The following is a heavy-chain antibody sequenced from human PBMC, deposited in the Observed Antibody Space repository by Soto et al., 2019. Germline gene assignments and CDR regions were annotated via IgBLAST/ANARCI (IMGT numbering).Heavy chain of an antibody. J-gene: IGHJ6*02. D-gene: IGHD3-10*01. CDR2: IGTAGDT. CDR1: GFTFSSYD. CDR3: ARGYSLVRGVILSNYGMDV. V-gene: IGHV3-13*01. Sequence: GGSLRLSCAASGFTFSSYDMHWVRQATGKGLEWVSAIGTAGDTYYPGSVKGRFTISRENAKNSLYLQMNSLRAGDTAVYYCARGYSLVRGVILSNYGMDVWGQGTTVTVSS.